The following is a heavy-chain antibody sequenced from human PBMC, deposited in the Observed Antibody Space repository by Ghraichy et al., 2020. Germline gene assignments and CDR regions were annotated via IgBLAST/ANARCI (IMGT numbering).Heavy chain of an antibody. J-gene: IGHJ6*02. D-gene: IGHD5-12*01. CDR1: GFTFDDYA. CDR3: AKDIVRIGATTRGSYYYYYGMDV. Sequence: GGSLRLSCAASGFTFDDYAMHWVRQAPGKGLEWVSLISWDGGSTYYADSVKGRFTISRDNSKNSLYLQMNSLRAEDTALYYCAKDIVRIGATTRGSYYYYYGMDVWGQGPTVTVSS. CDR2: ISWDGGST. V-gene: IGHV3-43D*03.